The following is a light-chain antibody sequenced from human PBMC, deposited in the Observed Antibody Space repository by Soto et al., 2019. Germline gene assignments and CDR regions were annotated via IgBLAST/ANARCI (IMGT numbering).Light chain of an antibody. CDR1: QSVLYRSNNKNY. CDR2: WAS. V-gene: IGKV4-1*01. Sequence: DIVMTQSPDSLAVSLGERATINCKSSQSVLYRSNNKNYLAWYQQKPGQPPKLLINWASTRESGVPDRFGGSGSGTDFTLTISSLQAEDVAVYYCQQYYSTPLTFGGGTKVEIK. J-gene: IGKJ4*01. CDR3: QQYYSTPLT.